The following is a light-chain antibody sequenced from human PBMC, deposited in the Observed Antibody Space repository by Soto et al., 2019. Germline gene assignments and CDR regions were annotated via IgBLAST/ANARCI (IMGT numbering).Light chain of an antibody. CDR1: SSDVGGYNH. J-gene: IGLJ1*01. V-gene: IGLV2-14*01. Sequence: QSALTQPASVSGSPGQSITISCTGTSSDVGGYNHVSWYQQYPGKAPKVIIYELSNRPSGISNRFSGSKSGNTASLTISGLQAEDEADYYCSSSTSSSTLLYVFGTGTKLTVL. CDR3: SSSTSSSTLLYV. CDR2: ELS.